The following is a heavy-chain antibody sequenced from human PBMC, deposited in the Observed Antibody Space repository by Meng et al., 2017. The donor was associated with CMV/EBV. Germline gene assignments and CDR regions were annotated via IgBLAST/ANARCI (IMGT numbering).Heavy chain of an antibody. J-gene: IGHJ6*02. Sequence: SVKVSCKASGGTFSSYAISWVRQAPGQGLEWMGGIIPIFGTANYAQKFQGRVTITTDESTSTAYMELSSLRSEDTAVYYCARAQVVVVPAAIRYYYYGMDVWGQGTTVTVSS. CDR3: ARAQVVVVPAAIRYYYYGMDV. D-gene: IGHD2-2*01. CDR2: IIPIFGTA. CDR1: GGTFSSYA. V-gene: IGHV1-69*05.